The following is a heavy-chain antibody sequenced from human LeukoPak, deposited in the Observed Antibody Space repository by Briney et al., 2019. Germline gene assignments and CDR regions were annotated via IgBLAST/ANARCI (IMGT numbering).Heavy chain of an antibody. J-gene: IGHJ4*02. CDR3: ARGYPDIGYCSGGSCYSVDY. CDR1: GFTFSSYS. V-gene: IGHV3-21*01. CDR2: ISSSSSYI. Sequence: GGSLRLSCAASGFTFSSYSMNWVRQAPGKGLEWVSSISSSSSYIYYADSVKGRFTISRDNAKNSLYLQMNSLGAEDTAVYYCARGYPDIGYCSGGSCYSVDYWGQGTLVTVSS. D-gene: IGHD2-15*01.